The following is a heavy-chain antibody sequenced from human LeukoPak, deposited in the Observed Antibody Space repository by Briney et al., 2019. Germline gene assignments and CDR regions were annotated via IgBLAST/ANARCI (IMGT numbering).Heavy chain of an antibody. V-gene: IGHV3-7*03. D-gene: IGHD3-10*01. J-gene: IGHJ4*02. CDR2: IKQDGSEK. CDR1: GFTFSSYW. CDR3: VREGVITLPALYYFDY. Sequence: GGSLRLSCAASGFTFSSYWMSWVRQAPGKGLEWVANIKQDGSEKYYVDSVKGRFTISRDNAKNSLYLQMNSLRAEDTAVYYRVREGVITLPALYYFDYWGQGTLVTVSS.